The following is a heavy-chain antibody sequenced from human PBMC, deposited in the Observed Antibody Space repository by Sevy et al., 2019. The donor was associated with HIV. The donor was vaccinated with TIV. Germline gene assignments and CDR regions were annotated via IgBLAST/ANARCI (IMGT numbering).Heavy chain of an antibody. D-gene: IGHD6-13*01. CDR2: IYYSGST. Sequence: SETLSLTCTVSGGSISSSSYYWGWIRQPPGKGLEWIGSIYYSGSTYYNPSLKSRVTISVDTSKNQFSLKLSSVTAADTAVYYCARHPGYSSSCVSDYWGQGTLVTVSS. J-gene: IGHJ4*02. CDR3: ARHPGYSSSCVSDY. CDR1: GGSISSSSYY. V-gene: IGHV4-39*01.